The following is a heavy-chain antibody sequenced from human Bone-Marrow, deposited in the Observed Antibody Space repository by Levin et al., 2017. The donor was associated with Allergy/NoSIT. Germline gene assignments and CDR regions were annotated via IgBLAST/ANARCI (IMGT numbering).Heavy chain of an antibody. CDR1: GDSINSGNYY. D-gene: IGHD3-10*01. CDR2: VYFSGTT. CDR3: ARPARGATAGNFYFDV. V-gene: IGHV4-39*01. Sequence: KTSETLSLTCTVSGDSINSGNYYWGWIRQSPGRGLDWIGNVYFSGTTYYNPSLRRRVTISLDTSQNQFSLNLKSVTAADTGIYFCARPARGATAGNFYFDVWGRGILVTVSS. J-gene: IGHJ2*01.